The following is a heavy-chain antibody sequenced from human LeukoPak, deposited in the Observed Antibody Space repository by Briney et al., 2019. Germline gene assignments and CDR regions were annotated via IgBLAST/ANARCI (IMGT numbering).Heavy chain of an antibody. D-gene: IGHD6-19*01. J-gene: IGHJ4*02. Sequence: GGSLRLSCAASGFTFSSYAMHWVRQAPGKGLEWVAVISYDGSNKYYADSVKGRFTISRDNSKNTLYLQMNSLRAEDTAVYYCAKDLIPQPFIDSSGPYATDYWGQGTLVTVSS. V-gene: IGHV3-30*04. CDR3: AKDLIPQPFIDSSGPYATDY. CDR2: ISYDGSNK. CDR1: GFTFSSYA.